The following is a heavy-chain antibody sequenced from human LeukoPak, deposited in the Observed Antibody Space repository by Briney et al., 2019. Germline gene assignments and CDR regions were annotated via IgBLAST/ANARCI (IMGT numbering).Heavy chain of an antibody. CDR2: IKQDGSEK. CDR3: ARVPWNWSGKGAFDI. D-gene: IGHD3-3*01. CDR1: GFTFSSYW. J-gene: IGHJ3*02. V-gene: IGHV3-7*01. Sequence: GGSLRPSCAASGFTFSSYWMSWVRQAPGKGLEWVANIKQDGSEKYYVDSVKGRFTISRDNAKNSLYLQMNSLRAEDTAVYYCARVPWNWSGKGAFDIWGQGTMVTVSS.